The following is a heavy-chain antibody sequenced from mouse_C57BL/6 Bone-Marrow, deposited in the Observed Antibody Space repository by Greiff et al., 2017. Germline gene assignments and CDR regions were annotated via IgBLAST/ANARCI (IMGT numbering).Heavy chain of an antibody. D-gene: IGHD1-1*01. V-gene: IGHV5-16*01. CDR2: INYDGSST. CDR1: GFTFSDYY. CDR3: ARGSGYGSILGFAY. J-gene: IGHJ3*01. Sequence: EVKLVESEGGLVQPGSSMKLSCTASGFTFSDYYMAWVRQVPEKGLEWVANINYDGSSTYYLDSLKSRFIISRDNAKNILYLQMSSLKSEDTATYYCARGSGYGSILGFAYWGQGTLVTVSA.